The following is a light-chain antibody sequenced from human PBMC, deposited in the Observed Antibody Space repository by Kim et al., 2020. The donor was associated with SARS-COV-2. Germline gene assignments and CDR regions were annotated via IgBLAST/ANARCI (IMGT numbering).Light chain of an antibody. J-gene: IGLJ2*01. CDR2: AKN. CDR1: SLRSYY. V-gene: IGLV3-19*01. CDR3: NSRDSSGNLVV. Sequence: SSELTQDPAVSVALGQTVRITCQGDSLRSYYASWYQQKPGQAPVLVIYAKNNRPSGIPDRFSGSSSGTTASLTITGAQAEDEADYYCNSRDSSGNLVVFGGGTQLTVL.